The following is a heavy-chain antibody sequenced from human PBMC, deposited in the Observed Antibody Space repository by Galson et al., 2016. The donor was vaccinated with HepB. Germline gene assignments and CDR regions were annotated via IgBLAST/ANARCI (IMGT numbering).Heavy chain of an antibody. Sequence: SLRLSCAASGFSFTTYTMTWVRQGPGKGLEWVSGISASGGRTYYADSVKGRFTISRDNSKNTLFLQMNSLRAEDTAVFYCAKGSFDTIMINNHYYYAMDVWGQGTTVTVSS. D-gene: IGHD3-16*01. CDR1: GFSFTTYT. J-gene: IGHJ6*02. CDR2: ISASGGRT. V-gene: IGHV3-23*01. CDR3: AKGSFDTIMINNHYYYAMDV.